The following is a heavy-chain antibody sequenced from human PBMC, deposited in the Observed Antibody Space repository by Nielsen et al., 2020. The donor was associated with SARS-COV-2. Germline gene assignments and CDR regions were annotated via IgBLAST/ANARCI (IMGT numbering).Heavy chain of an antibody. CDR2: MNPNSGNT. D-gene: IGHD7-27*01. Sequence: ASVKVSCKASGYTFTSYDINWVRQATGQGLEWMGWMNPNSGNTGYAQKFQGRVTMTRDTSTSTVYMELSSLRSEDTAVYYCARDLRTGDYYFDYWGQGTLVTVSS. J-gene: IGHJ4*02. CDR3: ARDLRTGDYYFDY. V-gene: IGHV1-8*01. CDR1: GYTFTSYD.